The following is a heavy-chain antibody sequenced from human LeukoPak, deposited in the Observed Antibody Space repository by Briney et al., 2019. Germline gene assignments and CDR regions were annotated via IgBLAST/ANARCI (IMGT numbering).Heavy chain of an antibody. J-gene: IGHJ6*03. Sequence: SVKVSCEASGGTFSSYAISWVRQAPGQGLEWMGGTIPIFGTANYAQKFQGRVTITTDESTSTAYMELSSLRSEDTAVYYCARGSSSSGYYYYYYMDVWGKGTTVTVSS. D-gene: IGHD6-6*01. CDR3: ARGSSSSGYYYYYYMDV. CDR1: GGTFSSYA. CDR2: TIPIFGTA. V-gene: IGHV1-69*05.